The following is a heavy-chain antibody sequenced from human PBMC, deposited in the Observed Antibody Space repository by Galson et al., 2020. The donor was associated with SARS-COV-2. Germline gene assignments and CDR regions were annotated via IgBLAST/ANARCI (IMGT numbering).Heavy chain of an antibody. CDR2: ISYDGSNK. J-gene: IGHJ6*02. CDR3: ASCHCSGGSCYFYYGMDV. CDR1: GFTFSSYA. Sequence: RLSCAASGFTFSSYAMHWVRQAPGKGLEWVAVISYDGSNKYYADSVKGRFTISRDNSKNTLYLQMNSLRAEDTAVYYCASCHCSGGSCYFYYGMDVWGQGTTVTVSS. D-gene: IGHD2-15*01. V-gene: IGHV3-30-3*01.